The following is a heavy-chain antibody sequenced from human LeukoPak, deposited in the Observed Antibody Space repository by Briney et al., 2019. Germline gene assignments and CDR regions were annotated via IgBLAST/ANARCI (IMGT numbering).Heavy chain of an antibody. CDR3: AKGAYYDSSGYWDY. J-gene: IGHJ4*02. Sequence: GGSLRLSCAASGFTFDDYAMHWVRRAPGKGLEWVSGISWNSGSIGYADSVKGRFTISRDNAKNSLYLQMNSLRAEDTALYYCAKGAYYDSSGYWDYWGQGTLVTVSS. CDR2: ISWNSGSI. D-gene: IGHD3-22*01. CDR1: GFTFDDYA. V-gene: IGHV3-9*01.